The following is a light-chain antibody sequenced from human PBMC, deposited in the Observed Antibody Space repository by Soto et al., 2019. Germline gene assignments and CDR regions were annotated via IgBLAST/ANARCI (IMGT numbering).Light chain of an antibody. V-gene: IGKV3-15*01. CDR2: GTS. CDR1: QSVSSN. CDR3: QQYNNWPPWT. J-gene: IGKJ1*01. Sequence: EIVMTQSPATLSVSPGERATLSCRASQSVSSNLAWYQQKPGQAPRLLISGTSTRATGIPARFSGSGSGTEFTLTISSLQSEDFATYYCQQYNNWPPWTFXQGTKVDIK.